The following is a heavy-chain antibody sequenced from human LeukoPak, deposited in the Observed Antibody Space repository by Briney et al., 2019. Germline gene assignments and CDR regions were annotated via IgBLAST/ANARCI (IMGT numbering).Heavy chain of an antibody. V-gene: IGHV3-48*04. J-gene: IGHJ4*02. Sequence: GGSLRLSCAASGFTFSSYAMHWVRQAPGKGLEWVSYISISSSSVYYADSVKGRFTISRDNAKNSLYLQMNSLRAEDTAVYYCAREMELTGYDYWGQGTLVTVSS. D-gene: IGHD3-9*01. CDR3: AREMELTGYDY. CDR2: ISISSSSV. CDR1: GFTFSSYA.